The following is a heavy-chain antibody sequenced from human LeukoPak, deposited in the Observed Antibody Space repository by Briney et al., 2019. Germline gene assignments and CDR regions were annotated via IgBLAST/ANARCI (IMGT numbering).Heavy chain of an antibody. V-gene: IGHV4-61*10. CDR3: ARRNRIAVAGLNY. Sequence: SETLSLTCTVSGGSISSGSYYWSWIRQPAGKGLEWIGEINHSGSTNYNPSLKSRVTISVDTSKNQFSLKLSSVTAADTAVYYCARRNRIAVAGLNYWGQGTLVTVSS. CDR1: GGSISSGSYY. J-gene: IGHJ4*02. D-gene: IGHD6-19*01. CDR2: INHSGST.